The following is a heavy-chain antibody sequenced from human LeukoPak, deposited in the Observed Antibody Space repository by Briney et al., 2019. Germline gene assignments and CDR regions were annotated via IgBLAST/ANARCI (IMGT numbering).Heavy chain of an antibody. J-gene: IGHJ3*02. D-gene: IGHD2-8*02. CDR1: GFTFSSYS. V-gene: IGHV3-21*01. CDR3: AREDPGHWSRRAFDI. CDR2: ISSSSSYI. Sequence: GGSLRLSCAASGFTFSSYSMNWVRQAPGKGLEWVSSISSSSSYIYYADSVKGRFTISRDNAKNSLYLQMNSLRAEDTAVYYCAREDPGHWSRRAFDIWGQGTVVTVTS.